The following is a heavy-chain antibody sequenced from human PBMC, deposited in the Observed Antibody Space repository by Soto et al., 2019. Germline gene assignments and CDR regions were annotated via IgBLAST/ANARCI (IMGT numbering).Heavy chain of an antibody. Sequence: QVQLVESGGGVVQPGTSLRLSCAASGFSFSSYAMHWVRQAPVRGLEWVAVISQDGSNDYYAHSVRGRFTISRDNSQNTLYLQMNSLRPEDTAVFYCARPPASSWHTVDYWGQGTLVTVSS. J-gene: IGHJ4*02. CDR3: ARPPASSWHTVDY. CDR1: GFSFSSYA. V-gene: IGHV3-30-3*01. CDR2: ISQDGSND. D-gene: IGHD6-13*01.